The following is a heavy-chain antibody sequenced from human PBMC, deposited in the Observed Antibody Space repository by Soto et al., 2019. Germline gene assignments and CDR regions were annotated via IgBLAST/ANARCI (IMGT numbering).Heavy chain of an antibody. D-gene: IGHD5-18*01. Sequence: PGGSLRLSCAASGFTFSRDAMSWVRQAPGKGLEWVSTISGSGGSTYYADSVKGRFTISRDNSKNTLYLQMNSLRAEDTAVYYCARDDSPYYYGMDVWGQGTTVTVS. CDR1: GFTFSRDA. CDR3: ARDDSPYYYGMDV. J-gene: IGHJ6*02. CDR2: ISGSGGST. V-gene: IGHV3-23*01.